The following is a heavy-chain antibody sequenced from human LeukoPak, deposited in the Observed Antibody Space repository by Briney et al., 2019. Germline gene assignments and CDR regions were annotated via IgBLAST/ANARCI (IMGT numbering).Heavy chain of an antibody. Sequence: GASVKVSCKAPGGTFSSYAISWVRQAPGQGLEWMGRIIPIFGTANYAQKFQGRVTITTDESTSTAYMELSSLRSEDTAVYYCAASPSIAVAGNVFDYWGQGTLVTVSS. CDR2: IIPIFGTA. CDR1: GGTFSSYA. J-gene: IGHJ4*02. D-gene: IGHD6-19*01. V-gene: IGHV1-69*05. CDR3: AASPSIAVAGNVFDY.